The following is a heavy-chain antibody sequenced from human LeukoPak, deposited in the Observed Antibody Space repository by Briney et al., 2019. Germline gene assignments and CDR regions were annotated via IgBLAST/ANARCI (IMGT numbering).Heavy chain of an antibody. D-gene: IGHD4-17*01. CDR3: ARDLVTVTKGFDI. J-gene: IGHJ3*02. CDR1: GGSLTAHY. Sequence: SETLSLTCTVSGGSLTAHYWSWIRQPPGKELEWIGYISYIGSTNYNPSLKSRVTISIDTSKNQFSLKLSSVTAADTAVYYCARDLVTVTKGFDIWGQGTMVSVSS. CDR2: ISYIGST. V-gene: IGHV4-59*11.